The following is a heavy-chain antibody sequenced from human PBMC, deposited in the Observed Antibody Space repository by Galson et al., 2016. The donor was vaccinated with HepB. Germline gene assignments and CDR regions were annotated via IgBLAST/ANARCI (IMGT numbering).Heavy chain of an antibody. Sequence: ASGLNFGIDSMNWVRRAPGKGLEWIAYITSDSTNIQYADSVKGRFTISRDNAERSVYLQMNSLKVEDTAVYFGARDREYAFDIWGQGTEVTVSS. V-gene: IGHV3-48*01. CDR3: ARDREYAFDI. CDR1: GLNFGIDS. D-gene: IGHD2/OR15-2a*01. CDR2: ITSDSTNI. J-gene: IGHJ3*02.